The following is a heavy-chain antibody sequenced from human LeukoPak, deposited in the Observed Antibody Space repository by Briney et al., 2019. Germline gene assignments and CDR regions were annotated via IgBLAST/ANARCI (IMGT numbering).Heavy chain of an antibody. Sequence: SETLSLTCTVSGGSISSYYWSWIRQPPGKGLEWIGYIYYSGSTNYNPSLKSRVTISVDTSKNRFSLKLSSVTAADTAVYYCARDIVGATDYWGQGTLVTVSS. V-gene: IGHV4-59*01. D-gene: IGHD1-26*01. CDR2: IYYSGST. J-gene: IGHJ4*02. CDR1: GGSISSYY. CDR3: ARDIVGATDY.